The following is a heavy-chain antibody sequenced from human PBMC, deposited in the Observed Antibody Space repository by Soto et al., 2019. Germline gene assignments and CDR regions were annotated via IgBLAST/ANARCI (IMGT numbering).Heavy chain of an antibody. Sequence: EVQLLESGGGLVQPGGSLRLSCAASGFTFSSYAMSWVRQAPGKGLEWVSAISGSGGSTYYAYSVKGRFTISRDNSQNTLYLQMNSLRAEDTAVYYCAKDSAGYSSSWYPWFDPWGQGTLVTVSS. CDR1: GFTFSSYA. V-gene: IGHV3-23*01. J-gene: IGHJ5*02. D-gene: IGHD6-13*01. CDR2: ISGSGGST. CDR3: AKDSAGYSSSWYPWFDP.